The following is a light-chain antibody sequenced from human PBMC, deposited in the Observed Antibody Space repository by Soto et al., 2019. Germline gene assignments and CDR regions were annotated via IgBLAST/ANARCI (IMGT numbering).Light chain of an antibody. V-gene: IGLV2-14*01. Sequence: QSALTQPASVSGSPGQSITISCTGTSSDVGGYNYVSWYQQHPGKAPKLMIYDVSNRPSGVPNRFSGSKSGNTASLTISGLQAEDEADYYCSSYTSSSTLYAFGTGTKVTVL. CDR3: SSYTSSSTLYA. CDR1: SSDVGGYNY. CDR2: DVS. J-gene: IGLJ1*01.